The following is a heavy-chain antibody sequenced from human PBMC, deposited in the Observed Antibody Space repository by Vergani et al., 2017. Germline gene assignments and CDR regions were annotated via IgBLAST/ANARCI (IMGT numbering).Heavy chain of an antibody. CDR3: ARDFAYCSGGSCYRWFDP. V-gene: IGHV4-39*07. CDR1: GGSISSSSYY. D-gene: IGHD2-15*01. Sequence: QLQLQESGSGLVKPSQTLSLTCAVSGGSISSSSYYWGWIRQPPGKGLEWIGSIYYSGSTYYNPSLKSRVTISVDTSKNQFSLKLSSVTAADTAVYYCARDFAYCSGGSCYRWFDPWGQGTLVTVSS. J-gene: IGHJ5*02. CDR2: IYYSGST.